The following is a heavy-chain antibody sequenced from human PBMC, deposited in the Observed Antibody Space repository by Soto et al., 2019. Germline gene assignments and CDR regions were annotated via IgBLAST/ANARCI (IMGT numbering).Heavy chain of an antibody. J-gene: IGHJ4*02. CDR1: GGSITSDYSC. V-gene: IGHV4-30-4*01. CDR2: IFDSGTT. CDR3: ARGPSGDKVHY. Sequence: QVQLQESGPGLVKPSQTLSLTCIVSGGSITSDYSCWSWIRQPPGEGLEWIGHIFDSGTTYTNPSLRSQVAISLDTSKNHFSLTLSSVTAADTAVYYCARGPSGDKVHYWGQGALVTVSS. D-gene: IGHD7-27*01.